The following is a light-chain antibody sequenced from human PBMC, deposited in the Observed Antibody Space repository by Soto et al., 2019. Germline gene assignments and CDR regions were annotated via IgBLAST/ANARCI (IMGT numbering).Light chain of an antibody. Sequence: EIVLTQSPGALSLSPGERATLSCRASQSVSSSYLAWSQQKPGQAPRLLIYGASSRATGIPDRFSGSGSGTDITLTISRLEPEDFAVYFCHQYGSSPWTFGQGTKVEV. J-gene: IGKJ1*01. CDR1: QSVSSSY. V-gene: IGKV3-20*01. CDR3: HQYGSSPWT. CDR2: GAS.